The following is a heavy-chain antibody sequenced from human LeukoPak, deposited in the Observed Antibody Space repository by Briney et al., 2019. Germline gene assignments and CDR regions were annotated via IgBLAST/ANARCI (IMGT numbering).Heavy chain of an antibody. CDR3: AREHSTAYPFAY. J-gene: IGHJ4*02. D-gene: IGHD2/OR15-2a*01. V-gene: IGHV1-46*01. CDR1: GYTFTGYY. CDR2: INPSGGGT. Sequence: ASVKVSCKASGYTFTGYYMHWVRQAPGQGLEWMGIINPSGGGTNYAQRFQGRVTMTRDTSTSTVYMELSSLRSEDTAVYHCAREHSTAYPFAYWGQGTLVTVSS.